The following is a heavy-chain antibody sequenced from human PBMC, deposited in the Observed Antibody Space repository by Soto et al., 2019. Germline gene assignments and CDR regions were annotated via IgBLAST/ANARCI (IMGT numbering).Heavy chain of an antibody. CDR3: TRAAIRGELLEY. CDR2: IWHDGSNK. V-gene: IGHV3-33*01. J-gene: IGHJ4*02. D-gene: IGHD1-26*01. CDR1: GFAFNNYG. Sequence: QVQLVESGGGVVQPGRSLRLSCAASGFAFNNYGMHWVRQAPGKGLEWVALIWHDGSNKGYADSVKGRFTISRDNSKNTLNLQRNSLRVEDTAVYYWTRAAIRGELLEYWGQGTQVTVSS.